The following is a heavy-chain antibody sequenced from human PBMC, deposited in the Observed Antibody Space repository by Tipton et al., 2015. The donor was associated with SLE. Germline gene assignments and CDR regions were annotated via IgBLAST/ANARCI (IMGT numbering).Heavy chain of an antibody. V-gene: IGHV4-31*03. CDR2: IYHSGNT. CDR1: GGSISSGGYY. J-gene: IGHJ4*02. CDR3: AMLAGTVITEDY. Sequence: TLSLTCTVSGGSISSGGYYWNWIRQYPGKGLEWIGNIYHSGNTYYNPSLKSRVTMSLDTSKSQFSLKLTSPTAADTAIYYCAMLAGTVITEDYWGQGTLVTVSS. D-gene: IGHD4-17*01.